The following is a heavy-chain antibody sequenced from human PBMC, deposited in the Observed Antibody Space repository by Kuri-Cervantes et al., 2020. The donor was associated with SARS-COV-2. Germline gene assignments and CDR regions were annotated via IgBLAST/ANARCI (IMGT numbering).Heavy chain of an antibody. CDR2: ISYDGSNK. D-gene: IGHD2-2*01. Sequence: GGSLRLSCAASGFTFSPYGMQWVRQAPGKGLEWVAVISYDGSNKYYADSVKGRFTISRDDSKNTLYLQMNSLKTEDTAVCYCTTDWVIVVVPAAPSGYSGYEMPDYWGQGTLVTVSS. V-gene: IGHV3-30*03. CDR1: GFTFSPYG. CDR3: TTDWVIVVVPAAPSGYSGYEMPDY. J-gene: IGHJ4*02.